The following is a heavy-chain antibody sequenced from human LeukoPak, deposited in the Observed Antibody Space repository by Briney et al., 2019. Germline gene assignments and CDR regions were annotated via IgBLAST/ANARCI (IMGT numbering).Heavy chain of an antibody. D-gene: IGHD2/OR15-2a*01. V-gene: IGHV4-59*01. CDR2: IYYSGST. CDR1: GGSISSYY. Sequence: SQTLSLTCTVSGGSISSYYWSWIRQPPGKGLEWIGYIYYSGSTNYNPSLKSRVTISVDTSKNQFSLKLSSVTAADTAVYYCARDGWGISGNWFDPWGQGTLVTVSS. J-gene: IGHJ5*02. CDR3: ARDGWGISGNWFDP.